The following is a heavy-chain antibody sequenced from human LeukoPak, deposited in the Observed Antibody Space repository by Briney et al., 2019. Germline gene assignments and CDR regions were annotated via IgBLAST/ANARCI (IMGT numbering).Heavy chain of an antibody. D-gene: IGHD2-2*02. CDR2: INPSGGST. CDR1: GYTFTSYY. Sequence: ASVKVSCKASGYTFTSYYMHWVRQAPGQGLEWMGIINPSGGSTSYAQKFQGRVTMTRDTSTSTVYMELSSLRSEDTAVYYCARGHCSSTSCYKGGVGYYYYMDVWGKGTTVTVSS. CDR3: ARGHCSSTSCYKGGVGYYYYMDV. V-gene: IGHV1-46*01. J-gene: IGHJ6*03.